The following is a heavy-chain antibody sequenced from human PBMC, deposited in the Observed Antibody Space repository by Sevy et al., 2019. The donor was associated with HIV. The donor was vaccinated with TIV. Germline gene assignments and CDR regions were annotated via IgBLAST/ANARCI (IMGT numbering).Heavy chain of an antibody. Sequence: GGSLRLSCAASGFTFRNYGMGWVRQAPGKGLEWVSTISESGGSTFYVDSVKGRFTISRDNSRNTLYLQMDSLRADDTAIYYWVKDVETGRGDFDYWGQGTLVTVSS. J-gene: IGHJ4*02. CDR1: GFTFRNYG. CDR3: VKDVETGRGDFDY. CDR2: ISESGGST. V-gene: IGHV3-23*01. D-gene: IGHD3-10*01.